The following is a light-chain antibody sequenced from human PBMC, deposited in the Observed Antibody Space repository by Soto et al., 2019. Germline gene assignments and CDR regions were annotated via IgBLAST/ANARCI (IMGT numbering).Light chain of an antibody. CDR3: SSYTSSSIYV. Sequence: QSALTQPASVSGSPGQSITISCTGTSSDVGGYNYVSWYQQHPSKAPKLMIYDVSNRPSGVSNRFSGSKSGNTASLTISGLQAEDEADYYCSSYTSSSIYVFGTGTKLTVL. J-gene: IGLJ1*01. CDR1: SSDVGGYNY. CDR2: DVS. V-gene: IGLV2-14*01.